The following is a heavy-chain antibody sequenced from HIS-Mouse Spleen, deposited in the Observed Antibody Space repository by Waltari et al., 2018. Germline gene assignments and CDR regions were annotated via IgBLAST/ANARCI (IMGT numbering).Heavy chain of an antibody. CDR3: AREIPYSSSWYDWYFDL. D-gene: IGHD6-13*01. CDR2: MYYSWST. J-gene: IGHJ2*01. V-gene: IGHV4-39*07. CDR1: GGSISSSSYY. Sequence: QLQLQESGPGLVKPSETLSLTCTVSGGSISSSSYYWGWIRQPPGKGLVWIGSMYYSWSTHYNPSLKGRVTISVDPSKNQFSLKLSSVTAADTAVYYCAREIPYSSSWYDWYFDLWGRGTLVTVSS.